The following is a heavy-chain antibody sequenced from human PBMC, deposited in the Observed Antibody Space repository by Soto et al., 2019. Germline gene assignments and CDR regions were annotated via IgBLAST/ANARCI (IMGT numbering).Heavy chain of an antibody. V-gene: IGHV5-10-1*01. CDR3: ARQIYDSDTGPNFQYYFDS. CDR2: IDPSDSQT. D-gene: IGHD3-22*01. Sequence: PGESLKISCKGSGYSFAGYWITWVRQKPGKGLEWMGRIDPSDSQTYYSPSFRGHVTISATKSITTVFLQWSSLRASDTAMYYCARQIYDSDTGPNFQYYFDSWGQGTSVTLSS. CDR1: GYSFAGYW. J-gene: IGHJ4*02.